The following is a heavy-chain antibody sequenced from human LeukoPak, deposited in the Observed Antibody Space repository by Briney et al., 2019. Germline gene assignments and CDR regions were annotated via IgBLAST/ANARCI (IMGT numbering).Heavy chain of an antibody. CDR3: ARIGYSSLSFDY. CDR1: GFTFINYW. J-gene: IGHJ4*02. Sequence: GGSLRHSCAASGFTFINYWMSWVRQAPGKGLEWVANMKQDGSVKYYVDSMKGRFTISRDNAKNSLYLQMSGLRAEDTAVYFCARIGYSSLSFDYWGQGVLVTVYS. D-gene: IGHD6-6*01. CDR2: MKQDGSVK. V-gene: IGHV3-7*03.